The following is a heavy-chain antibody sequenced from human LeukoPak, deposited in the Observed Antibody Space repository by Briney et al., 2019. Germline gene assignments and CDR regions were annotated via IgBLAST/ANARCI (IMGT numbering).Heavy chain of an antibody. J-gene: IGHJ6*03. D-gene: IGHD6-13*01. CDR3: ARAISAADLYYSYYHMDV. V-gene: IGHV4-34*01. CDR1: GASFSDYY. Sequence: PSETLSLTCGVYGASFSDYYWNWIRQPPGKGLEWIGEVHHSGTTNYNPSLRSRATISVDTSKKQFSLKLSSVTAADSAVYYCARAISAADLYYSYYHMDVWDKGTTVTVSS. CDR2: VHHSGTT.